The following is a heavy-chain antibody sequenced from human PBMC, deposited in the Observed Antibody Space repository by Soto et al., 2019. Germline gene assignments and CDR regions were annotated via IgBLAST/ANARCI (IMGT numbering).Heavy chain of an antibody. Sequence: ASVKVSCKASGGTFSSYTISWVRQAPGQGLEWMGRVSTYNGNTKYAQKLQGRVTMTTDTSASIAYMELRSLRSDDTAVYYCAREDRDRETGLVPAAIDGMDVWGQGTTVTVSS. CDR1: GGTFSSYT. D-gene: IGHD2-2*01. J-gene: IGHJ6*02. V-gene: IGHV1-18*01. CDR2: VSTYNGNT. CDR3: AREDRDRETGLVPAAIDGMDV.